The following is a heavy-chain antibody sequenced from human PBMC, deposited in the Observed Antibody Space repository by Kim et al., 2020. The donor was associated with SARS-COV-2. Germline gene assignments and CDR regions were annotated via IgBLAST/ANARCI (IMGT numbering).Heavy chain of an antibody. CDR2: IFHSGNT. CDR3: ARGGRSAPFDY. CDR1: GGSIKSCGYS. Sequence: SETLSLTCSVSGGSIKSCGYSWSWLRPQPGQVLEWMVYIFHSGNTYYNPSLESRVTISVDTSKNLFTLRVNSVTATDTAVYFCARGGRSAPFDYWGPGTL. V-gene: IGHV4-31*03. J-gene: IGHJ4*02.